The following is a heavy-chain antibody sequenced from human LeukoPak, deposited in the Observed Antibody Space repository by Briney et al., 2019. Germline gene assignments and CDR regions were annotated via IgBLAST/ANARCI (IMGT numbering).Heavy chain of an antibody. CDR1: GGSFSGYY. CDR3: ARREYYDILTGYYEAYNNWFDP. J-gene: IGHJ5*02. Sequence: SETLSLTCAVYGGSFSGYYWSWIRQPPGKGLEWIGEINHSGSTNYNPSLKSRVTISVDTSKNQSSLKLSSVTAADTAVYYCARREYYDILTGYYEAYNNWFDPWGQGTLVTVSS. CDR2: INHSGST. V-gene: IGHV4-34*01. D-gene: IGHD3-9*01.